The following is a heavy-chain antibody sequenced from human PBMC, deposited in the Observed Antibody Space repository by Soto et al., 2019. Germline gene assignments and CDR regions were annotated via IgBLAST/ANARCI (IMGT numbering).Heavy chain of an antibody. CDR1: GGSISSSSYY. V-gene: IGHV4-39*01. CDR2: IYYSGST. J-gene: IGHJ5*02. Sequence: QLQLQESGPGLVKPSETLSLTCTVSGGSISSSSYYWGWIRQPPGKGLEWIGSIYYSGSTYYNPSLKSRVTISVDTSKNQFSLNLSSVTAADTAVYYCARQSKQSWFDPWGQGTLVTVSS. CDR3: ARQSKQSWFDP. D-gene: IGHD6-13*01.